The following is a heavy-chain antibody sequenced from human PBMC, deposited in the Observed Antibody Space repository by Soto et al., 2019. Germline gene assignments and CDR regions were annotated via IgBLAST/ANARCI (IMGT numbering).Heavy chain of an antibody. CDR3: AHRPGYSSSWYQDWFDP. Sequence: QITLKESGPTLVKPTQTLTLTCTFSGFSLSTSGVGVGWIRQPPGKALEWLALIYWDDDKRYSPSLKSRLTITKDTSKDHVVLTMTNMDPVDTARYYGAHRPGYSSSWYQDWFDPWGQGTLVTVSS. CDR1: GFSLSTSGVG. J-gene: IGHJ5*02. D-gene: IGHD6-13*01. V-gene: IGHV2-5*02. CDR2: IYWDDDK.